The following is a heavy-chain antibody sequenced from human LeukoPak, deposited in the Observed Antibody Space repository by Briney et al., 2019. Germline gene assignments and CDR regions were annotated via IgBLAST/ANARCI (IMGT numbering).Heavy chain of an antibody. D-gene: IGHD1-26*01. J-gene: IGHJ6*02. CDR3: ARVLVGATGGMDV. Sequence: GXXGEGGAVIWYDRINQYYAHSVTRRFTISSDNSKNTLYLQMNSLRAEDTAVYYCARVLVGATGGMDVWGQGTTVTVSS. CDR2: IWYDRINQ. V-gene: IGHV3-33*01.